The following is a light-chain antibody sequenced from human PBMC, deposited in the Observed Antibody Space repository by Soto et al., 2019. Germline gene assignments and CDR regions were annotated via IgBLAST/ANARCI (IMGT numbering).Light chain of an antibody. CDR3: SSYVSSSTFVV. CDR2: EVS. Sequence: QSALTQPRSVSGSPGQSVTISCTGTSSDVGAYVYVSWYQQHPGKAPKLIITEVSNRPSGVSNRFSGSKSGNTASLTISGLQAEDEADYYCSSYVSSSTFVVFGGGTKLTVL. J-gene: IGLJ2*01. CDR1: SSDVGAYVY. V-gene: IGLV2-14*01.